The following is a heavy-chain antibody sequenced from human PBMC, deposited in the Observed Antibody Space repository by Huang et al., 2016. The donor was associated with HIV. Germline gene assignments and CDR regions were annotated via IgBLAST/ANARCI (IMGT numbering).Heavy chain of an antibody. Sequence: QVQLVESGGGVVQPGTSLRLSCAASGFIFSNFGMHWVRQAPGKGLEWVAVISYDGRRDRYSDSGKGRFTISRDNDKNTLSLEMNRLRHDDTAVYYCAKESRWFSDFDQWGQGTLVTVSS. CDR1: GFIFSNFG. V-gene: IGHV3-30*18. D-gene: IGHD2-15*01. J-gene: IGHJ5*02. CDR3: AKESRWFSDFDQ. CDR2: ISYDGRRD.